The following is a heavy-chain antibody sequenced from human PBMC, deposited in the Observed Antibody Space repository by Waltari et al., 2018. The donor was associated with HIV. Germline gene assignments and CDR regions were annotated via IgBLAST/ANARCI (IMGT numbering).Heavy chain of an antibody. CDR2: ISNDGSNT. CDR3: ARDYCSSTICLFDY. Sequence: QVQLVESGGGVVQPGRYMRLSCAASGFPSSSYELHRLSPDPGKGLECVAFISNDGSNTYYADSVKGRFTISRDNSKSTLYLQMNSLRAEDTAIYYCARDYCSSTICLFDYWGQGTLVTVSS. J-gene: IGHJ4*02. D-gene: IGHD2-2*01. CDR1: GFPSSSYE. V-gene: IGHV3-30*03.